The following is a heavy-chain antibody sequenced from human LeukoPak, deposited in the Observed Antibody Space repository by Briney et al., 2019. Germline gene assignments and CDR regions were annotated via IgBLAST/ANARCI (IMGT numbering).Heavy chain of an antibody. Sequence: GASVKVSCKASGYTFTSYGISWVRQAPGQGLEWMGWISAYNGNTNYAQKLQGRVTMTTDTSTSTAYMELSSLRSEDTAVYYCARGSGYDYRDYYFDYWGQGTLVTVSS. CDR3: ARGSGYDYRDYYFDY. CDR1: GYTFTSYG. D-gene: IGHD5-12*01. V-gene: IGHV1-18*01. J-gene: IGHJ4*02. CDR2: ISAYNGNT.